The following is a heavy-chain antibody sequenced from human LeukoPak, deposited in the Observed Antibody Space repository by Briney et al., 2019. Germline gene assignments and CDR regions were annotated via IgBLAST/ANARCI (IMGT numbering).Heavy chain of an antibody. D-gene: IGHD5-12*01. CDR1: GGSISSYY. Sequence: SETLSLTCTVSGGSISSYYWSWIRQPPGKGLEWIGYIYYSGSTNYNPSLKSRVTISVDTSKNQFSLKVSSVTAADTAVYYCARHQEGLDYWGQGTLVTVSS. CDR2: IYYSGST. J-gene: IGHJ4*02. V-gene: IGHV4-59*08. CDR3: ARHQEGLDY.